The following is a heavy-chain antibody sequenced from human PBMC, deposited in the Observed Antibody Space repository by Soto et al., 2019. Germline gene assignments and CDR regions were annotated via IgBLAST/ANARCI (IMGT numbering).Heavy chain of an antibody. D-gene: IGHD3-3*01. J-gene: IGHJ6*02. V-gene: IGHV1-8*01. CDR3: ARERKFDFWRKGLEV. CDR1: GYTFTTYD. CDR2: MDPNSGST. Sequence: GASVKVSCKASGYTFTTYDINWVGQAPGQGLEWLGWMDPNSGSTGYAQNFQGRITMTRNISRNTANMELSSLQSEDTAVYYCARERKFDFWRKGLEVWGQGTTVTVSS.